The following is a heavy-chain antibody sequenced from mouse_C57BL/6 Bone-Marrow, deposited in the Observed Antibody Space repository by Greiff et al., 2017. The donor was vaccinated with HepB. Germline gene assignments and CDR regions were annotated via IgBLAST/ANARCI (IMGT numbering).Heavy chain of an antibody. V-gene: IGHV3-6*01. J-gene: IGHJ4*01. Sequence: EVQLQQSGPGLVKPSQSLSLTCSVTGYSITSGYYWNWIRQFPGNKLEWMGYISYDGSNNYNPSLKNRISITRDTSKNQFFLKLNSVTTEDTATYYCARRRLGMGPAMDYWGQGTSVTVSS. CDR1: GYSITSGYY. D-gene: IGHD2-10*02. CDR2: ISYDGSN. CDR3: ARRRLGMGPAMDY.